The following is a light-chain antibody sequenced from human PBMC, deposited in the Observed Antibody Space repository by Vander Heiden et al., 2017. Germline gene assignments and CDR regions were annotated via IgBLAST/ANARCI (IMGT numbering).Light chain of an antibody. V-gene: IGKV2-28*01. CDR2: VAS. CDR1: RSLLSSNGYNY. CDR3: KQALQTPFT. Sequence: DTVMTQSPPSLPVTPGEPASISCRSSRSLLSSNGYNYLEWYLQRPGQSPQLLIYVASNRASGVPDRFSGSGAGTDFTLKISRVEAEDVGVYYCKQALQTPFTVGPGTKVEIK. J-gene: IGKJ3*01.